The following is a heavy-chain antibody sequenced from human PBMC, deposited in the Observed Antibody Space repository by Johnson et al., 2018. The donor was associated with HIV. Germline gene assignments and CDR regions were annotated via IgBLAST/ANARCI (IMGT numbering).Heavy chain of an antibody. CDR1: GYTVSSNY. Sequence: VQLVESGGGLIQPGGSLRLSSAATGYTVSSNYMSWVRQAPGMGLEWVSVIYRGGSTDYADSVKGRFTVSRDNSKSTLYLQMNSLRAEDTAGYYCERGEYPGIAVAGPALYVFDIWSQGTMVTVSS. CDR2: IYRGGST. CDR3: ERGEYPGIAVAGPALYVFDI. J-gene: IGHJ3*02. D-gene: IGHD6-19*01. V-gene: IGHV3-53*01.